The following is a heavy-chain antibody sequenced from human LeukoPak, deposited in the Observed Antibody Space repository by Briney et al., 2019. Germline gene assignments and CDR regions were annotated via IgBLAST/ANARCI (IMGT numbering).Heavy chain of an antibody. CDR2: INPSGGST. CDR3: ARDLFTAMGDVSYYYYGMDV. CDR1: GYTFTIYY. Sequence: GASVKVSCKASGYTFTIYYMHWVRQAPGQGLEWMGLINPSGGSTSYAQKFQGRVTMTRDTSTSTVYMELSSLRSEDTAVYYCARDLFTAMGDVSYYYYGMDVWGQGTTVTVSS. V-gene: IGHV1-46*01. D-gene: IGHD5-18*01. J-gene: IGHJ6*02.